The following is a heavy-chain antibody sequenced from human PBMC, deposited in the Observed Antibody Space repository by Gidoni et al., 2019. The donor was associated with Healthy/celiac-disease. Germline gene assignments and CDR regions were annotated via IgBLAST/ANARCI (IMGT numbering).Heavy chain of an antibody. J-gene: IGHJ4*02. V-gene: IGHV4-4*07. D-gene: IGHD3-10*01. CDR2: IHTSGST. Sequence: QVQRQESGPGLVKPSETLSLTCTVPCGSISSYYWSWLRQPAGRGLEWIGRIHTSGSTNYNPSLKSRVTMSVDTSKNQFSLKLSSVTAADTAVYYCAGGITMVRGESYWGQGTLVTVSS. CDR1: CGSISSYY. CDR3: AGGITMVRGESY.